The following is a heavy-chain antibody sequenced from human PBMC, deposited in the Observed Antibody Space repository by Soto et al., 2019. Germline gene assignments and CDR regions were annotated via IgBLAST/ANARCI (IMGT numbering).Heavy chain of an antibody. J-gene: IGHJ4*02. CDR3: GRVVEGATLNTDPHX. V-gene: IGHV4-39*01. D-gene: IGHD2-21*01. CDR2: FYHNWGA. CDR1: GVSIHNSHSF. Sequence: LSLTCTVSGVSIHNSHSFLAWIRQPPGKGLQFISSFYHNWGAHYNWSLKSRVTISVDTANNQVSLRMRSLTAADTAFYYCGRVVEGATLNTDPHXWGQVILVTVSX.